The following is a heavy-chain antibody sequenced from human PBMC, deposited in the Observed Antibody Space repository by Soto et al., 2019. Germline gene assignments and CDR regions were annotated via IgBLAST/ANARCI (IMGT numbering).Heavy chain of an antibody. CDR3: ARAGSYYYYGMDV. CDR1: GGSISSYY. D-gene: IGHD3-10*01. J-gene: IGHJ6*02. V-gene: IGHV4-59*01. Sequence: LSLTCTVSGGSISSYYWSWIRQPPGKGLEWIGYIYYSGSTNYNPSLKSRVTISVDTSKNQFSLKLSSVTAADTAVYYCARAGSYYYYGMDVWGQGTTVTVSS. CDR2: IYYSGST.